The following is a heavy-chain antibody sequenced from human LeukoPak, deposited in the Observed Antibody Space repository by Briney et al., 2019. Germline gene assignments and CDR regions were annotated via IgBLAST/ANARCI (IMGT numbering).Heavy chain of an antibody. CDR1: GGSFSGYY. Sequence: SETLSLTCAVYGGSFSGYYWSWIPQPPGKGLEWIGEINHSGSTNYNPSLKSRVTISVDTSKNQFSLKLSSVTAADTAVYYCARGSIAVAGTFDYWGQGTLVTVSS. CDR2: INHSGST. D-gene: IGHD6-19*01. V-gene: IGHV4-34*01. J-gene: IGHJ4*02. CDR3: ARGSIAVAGTFDY.